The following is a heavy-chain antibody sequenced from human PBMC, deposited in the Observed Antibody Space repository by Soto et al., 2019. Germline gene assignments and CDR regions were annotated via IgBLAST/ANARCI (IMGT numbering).Heavy chain of an antibody. CDR2: ISYDGSNK. CDR1: GFTFSGYG. Sequence: GGSLRLSCAASGFTFSGYGMHWVRQAPGKGLEWVAVISYDGSNKYYADSVKGRFTISRDNSKNTLYLQMNSLRAEDTAVYYCAKDYDYGGNHLPXIWGQGTMVTVSS. CDR3: AKDYDYGGNHLPXI. J-gene: IGHJ3*02. D-gene: IGHD4-17*01. V-gene: IGHV3-30*18.